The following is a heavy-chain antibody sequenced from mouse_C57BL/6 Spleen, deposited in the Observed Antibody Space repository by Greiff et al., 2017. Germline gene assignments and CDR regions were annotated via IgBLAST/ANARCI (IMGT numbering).Heavy chain of an antibody. V-gene: IGHV14-1*01. CDR2: IDPEDGDT. Sequence: VQLKQSGAELVRPGASVTLSCTASGFNIKDYYMHWVKQRPEQGLEWIGRIDPEDGDTEYAPKFPGKATMTADTSSNTAYLQHSSLTSEDTAVYYCTGIPLYDYDEGGFAYWGQGTLVTVSA. CDR3: TGIPLYDYDEGGFAY. CDR1: GFNIKDYY. J-gene: IGHJ3*01. D-gene: IGHD2-4*01.